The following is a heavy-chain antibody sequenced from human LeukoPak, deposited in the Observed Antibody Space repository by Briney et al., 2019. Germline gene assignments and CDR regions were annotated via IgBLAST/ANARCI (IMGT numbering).Heavy chain of an antibody. J-gene: IGHJ4*02. D-gene: IGHD6-19*01. V-gene: IGHV3-30*18. Sequence: GGSLRLSCAASAFTFSSYGMHWVRQAPGKGLEWVAVISYDGSNKYYADSVKGRFTISRDNSKNTLYLQMNSLRAEDTAVYYCAKGQYSSGWYALSGFDYWGQGTLVTVSS. CDR1: AFTFSSYG. CDR3: AKGQYSSGWYALSGFDY. CDR2: ISYDGSNK.